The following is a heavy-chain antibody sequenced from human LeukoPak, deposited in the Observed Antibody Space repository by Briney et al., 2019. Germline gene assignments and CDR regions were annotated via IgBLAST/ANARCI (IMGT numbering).Heavy chain of an antibody. Sequence: GGSLRLSCAASGLILDDYTMHWVRQAPGKGLEWVSLISRNGAVTKYADSVRGRFTVSRDNSKNSLFLQMNSLRAEDTAVYYCARDRSTVTTWLDYWGQGTLVTVSS. CDR1: GLILDDYT. J-gene: IGHJ4*02. CDR3: ARDRSTVTTWLDY. D-gene: IGHD4-17*01. V-gene: IGHV3-43*01. CDR2: ISRNGAVT.